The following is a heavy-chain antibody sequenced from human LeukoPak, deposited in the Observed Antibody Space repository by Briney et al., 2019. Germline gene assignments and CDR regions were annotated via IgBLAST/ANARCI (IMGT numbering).Heavy chain of an antibody. CDR3: ARWTTTFLDY. Sequence: SVKVSCKASGYTFTSYGISWVRQAPGQGLEWMGRIIPILGIANYAQKFQGRVTMTRDTSTSTVYMDLSSLRSEDTAVYYCARWTTTFLDYWGQGTLVTVSS. J-gene: IGHJ4*02. D-gene: IGHD1-1*01. V-gene: IGHV1-69*04. CDR1: GYTFTSYG. CDR2: IIPILGIA.